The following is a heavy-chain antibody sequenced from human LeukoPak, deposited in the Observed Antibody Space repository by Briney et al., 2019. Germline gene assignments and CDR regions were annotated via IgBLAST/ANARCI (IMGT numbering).Heavy chain of an antibody. D-gene: IGHD6-13*01. J-gene: IGHJ5*02. CDR2: ISGPSSHT. V-gene: IGHV3-23*01. CDR3: AKDRRIVAVGPRRTIKNCLDP. Sequence: GGSLRLSCVASGFTFSGFAMIWVRQAPGKGLQWVSAISGPSSHTYYADSVRGRFTISRDNSRNTLYLQMNSLTVEDTAVYYCAKDRRIVAVGPRRTIKNCLDPWGQGTLVTVSS. CDR1: GFTFSGFA.